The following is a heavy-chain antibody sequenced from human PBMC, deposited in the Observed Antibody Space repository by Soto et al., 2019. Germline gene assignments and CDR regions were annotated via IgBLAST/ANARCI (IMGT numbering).Heavy chain of an antibody. CDR1: GFTFSSYG. J-gene: IGHJ4*02. D-gene: IGHD6-13*01. CDR2: ISYDGSNK. CDR3: AKMGIAAAGGGDY. Sequence: QVQLVESGGGVVQPGRSLRLSCAASGFTFSSYGMHWVRQAPGKGLEWVAVISYDGSNKYYADSVKGRFTISRDNSKKTLYVERNSRGGEDPAVYYCAKMGIAAAGGGDYWGQGTLVTVSS. V-gene: IGHV3-30*18.